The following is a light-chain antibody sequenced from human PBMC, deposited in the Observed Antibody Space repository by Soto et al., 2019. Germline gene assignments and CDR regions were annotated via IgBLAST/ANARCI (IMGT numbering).Light chain of an antibody. V-gene: IGKV3-20*01. J-gene: IGKJ2*01. CDR2: AAS. CDR3: HHYDSSPPYT. CDR1: RSFASSY. Sequence: EIVLTQSPATLSLSPGERATLSCRASRSFASSYLAWYQHKPGQAPRLLIYAASSRATGIPDRFIGSGSGTDFTLTISRLEPDDSAVYYCHHYDSSPPYTFGQGTKVEI.